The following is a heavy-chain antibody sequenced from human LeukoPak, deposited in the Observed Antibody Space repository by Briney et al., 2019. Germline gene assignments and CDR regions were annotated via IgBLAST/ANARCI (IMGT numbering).Heavy chain of an antibody. CDR2: ISYNGNNK. CDR1: GFTFSSYA. CDR3: ARGYYFDSSGYYYDY. D-gene: IGHD3-22*01. V-gene: IGHV3-30-3*01. J-gene: IGHJ4*02. Sequence: HTGRSLRLSCAASGFTFSSYAMHWVRQAPGKGLEWVAVISYNGNNKYYADSVKGRFTISRDNSKNTLYLQMNSLRAEDTAVYYCARGYYFDSSGYYYDYWGQGTLVTVSS.